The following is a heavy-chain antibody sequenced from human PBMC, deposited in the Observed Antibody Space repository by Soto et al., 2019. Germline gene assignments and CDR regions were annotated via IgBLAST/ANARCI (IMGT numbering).Heavy chain of an antibody. J-gene: IGHJ3*02. CDR1: GFTFSSYA. Sequence: GGSLRLSCAASGFTFSSYAMSWVRQAPGKGLEWVSAISGSGGSTYYADSVKGRFTISRDNSKNTLYLQMNSLRAEDTAVYYCAKGKYCSGGSCYSDMLPIPGVFDIWGQGTMVTVSS. CDR3: AKGKYCSGGSCYSDMLPIPGVFDI. D-gene: IGHD2-15*01. V-gene: IGHV3-23*01. CDR2: ISGSGGST.